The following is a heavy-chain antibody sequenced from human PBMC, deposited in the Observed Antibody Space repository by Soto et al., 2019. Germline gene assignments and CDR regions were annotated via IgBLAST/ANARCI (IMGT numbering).Heavy chain of an antibody. CDR1: GYPFTDYW. CDR3: ARHTSNFRYYYYAMDV. D-gene: IGHD2-2*01. CDR2: IYPGDSDT. J-gene: IGHJ6*02. V-gene: IGHV5-51*01. Sequence: PGESPKISCKGSGYPFTDYWIGWVRQLPGKGLEWMGIIYPGDSDTRYSPSFQGHVTITVDKSTSTAYLQWNTLKASDTAMYYCARHTSNFRYYYYAMDVWGQGTTVTVSS.